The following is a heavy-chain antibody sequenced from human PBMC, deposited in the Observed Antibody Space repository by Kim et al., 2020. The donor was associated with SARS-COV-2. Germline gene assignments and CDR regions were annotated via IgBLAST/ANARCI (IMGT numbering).Heavy chain of an antibody. Sequence: YADSVKGRFNISRDNSKDSLYLEMSSLRAEDTGIYYCTRDLSSGLPGGFDYWGQGILVTVSS. J-gene: IGHJ4*02. D-gene: IGHD6-19*01. CDR3: TRDLSSGLPGGFDY. V-gene: IGHV3-21*01.